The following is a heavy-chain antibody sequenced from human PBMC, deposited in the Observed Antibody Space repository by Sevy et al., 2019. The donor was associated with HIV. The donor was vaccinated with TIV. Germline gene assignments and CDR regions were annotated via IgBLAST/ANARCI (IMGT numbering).Heavy chain of an antibody. Sequence: GGSLRLSCAASVFTFSSYAMSWVRQAPGKGLEWVSAISGSGGSTYYADSVKGRFTISRDNSKNTLYLQMNSLRAEDTAVYYCADMVQGVISAFDIWGQGTMVTVSS. J-gene: IGHJ3*02. CDR1: VFTFSSYA. V-gene: IGHV3-23*01. CDR2: ISGSGGST. CDR3: ADMVQGVISAFDI. D-gene: IGHD3-10*01.